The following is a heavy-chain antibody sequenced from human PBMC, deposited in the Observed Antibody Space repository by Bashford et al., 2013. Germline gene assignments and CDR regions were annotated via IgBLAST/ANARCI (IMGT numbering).Heavy chain of an antibody. CDR1: GLTVSENY. CDR3: ARALFEDVDLKEYYFDF. V-gene: IGHV3-11*03. D-gene: IGHD2-21*01. Sequence: GSLRLSCAASGLTVSENYMAWIRQAPGKGLEWVSYIKDFSDYTNYADSVKGRFTISRDNAKNSMYLQMRSLRAEDTAVYYCARALFEDVDLKEYYFDFVGPGTLVTVSS. J-gene: IGHJ4*03. CDR2: IKDFSDYT.